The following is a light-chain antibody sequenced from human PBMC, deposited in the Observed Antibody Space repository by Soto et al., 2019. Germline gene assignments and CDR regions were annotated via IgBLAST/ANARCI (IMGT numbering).Light chain of an antibody. CDR3: QQYGTS. J-gene: IGKJ5*01. CDR2: GAF. Sequence: EIVLTQSPGTLSLSPGERATLSCRASQSVSSSYLAWYQQKPGQAPRLLIYGAFSRATGVPDRFSGSGSGTDFALTISRLEPEDFAVYYCQQYGTSFGQGTRLEIK. V-gene: IGKV3-20*01. CDR1: QSVSSSY.